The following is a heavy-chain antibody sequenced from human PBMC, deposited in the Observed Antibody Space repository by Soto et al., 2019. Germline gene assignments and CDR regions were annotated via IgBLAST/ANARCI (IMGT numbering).Heavy chain of an antibody. V-gene: IGHV1-69*06. J-gene: IGHJ5*02. CDR3: ARVLGYCSSTSCYWFDP. CDR1: GGTFSSYA. CDR2: IIPIFGTA. Sequence: QVQLVQSGAEVKKPGSSVKVSCKASGGTFSSYAISWVRQAPGQGLEWMGGIIPIFGTANYAQKFQGRVTINEDKTTSTAYMELSSLRSEDTAVYYCARVLGYCSSTSCYWFDPWGRGTLVIVSS. D-gene: IGHD2-2*01.